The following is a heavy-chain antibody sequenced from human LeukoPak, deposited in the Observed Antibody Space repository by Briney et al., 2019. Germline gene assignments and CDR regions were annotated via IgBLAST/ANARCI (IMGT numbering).Heavy chain of an antibody. V-gene: IGHV3-23*01. CDR3: AKDAGGYSYKYYFDY. CDR1: GFTFSSYA. CDR2: ISGSGGST. D-gene: IGHD5-18*01. J-gene: IGHJ4*02. Sequence: PGGCLRLSCAASGFTFSSYAMSWVRQAPGKGLECDSTISGSGGSTYYADSVKGRFTISRDNSKNTLYLQMNSLRAEDTAVYYCAKDAGGYSYKYYFDYWGQGTLVTVSS.